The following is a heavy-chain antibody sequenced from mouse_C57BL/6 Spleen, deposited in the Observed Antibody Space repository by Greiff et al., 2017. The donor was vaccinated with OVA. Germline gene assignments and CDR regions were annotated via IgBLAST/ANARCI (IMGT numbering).Heavy chain of an antibody. Sequence: SGAELVRPGASVTLSCKASGYTFTDYEMHWVKQTPVHGLEWIGAIDPETGGTAYNQKFKGKAILTADKSSSTAYMELRSLTSEDSAVYYCTRSNGDYEGTFDYWGQGTTLTVSS. J-gene: IGHJ2*01. CDR3: TRSNGDYEGTFDY. V-gene: IGHV1-15*01. CDR2: IDPETGGT. CDR1: GYTFTDYE. D-gene: IGHD2-4*01.